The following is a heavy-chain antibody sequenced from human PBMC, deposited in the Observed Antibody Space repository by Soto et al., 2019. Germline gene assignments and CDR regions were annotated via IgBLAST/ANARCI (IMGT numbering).Heavy chain of an antibody. CDR2: IYSGGST. CDR1: GFTVSSNY. D-gene: IGHD1-26*01. V-gene: IGHV3-66*01. J-gene: IGHJ6*02. Sequence: EVQLVESGGGLVQPGGSLRLSCAASGFTVSSNYMSWVRQAPGKGLEWVSVIYSGGSTYYADSVKGRFTISRDNSKNTLSLQVNSLRAEDTAVYYCARYRSPTGMAVWGQGTTVTVSS. CDR3: ARYRSPTGMAV.